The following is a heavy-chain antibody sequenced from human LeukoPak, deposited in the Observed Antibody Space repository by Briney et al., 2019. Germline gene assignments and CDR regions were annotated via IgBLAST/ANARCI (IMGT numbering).Heavy chain of an antibody. CDR2: IYNSGST. V-gene: IGHV4-59*08. CDR3: ARRLNDILTGFMAFDI. Sequence: SETLSLTCTVSGASITSFYWNWIRQPPGKGLEWIGYIYNSGSTSYNPSLKSRIAVSVDTSKNQFSLKLSSMTAADTAVYYCARRLNDILTGFMAFDIWGQGTMVTVSS. J-gene: IGHJ3*02. D-gene: IGHD3-9*01. CDR1: GASITSFY.